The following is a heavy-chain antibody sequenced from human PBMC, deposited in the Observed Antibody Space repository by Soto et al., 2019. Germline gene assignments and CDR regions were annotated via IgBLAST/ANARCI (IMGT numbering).Heavy chain of an antibody. J-gene: IGHJ6*02. CDR3: AKNKAIFGVAVNYGMDV. V-gene: IGHV3-9*01. CDR1: GFTFANYA. CDR2: ISYNGGTI. Sequence: EVQLVESGGGLVQPGRSLRLSCAASGFTFANYAMHWVRQPPGKGLEWVSGISYNGGTIGYADSVKGRFTIYRDNAKNALYLQMNSLRAEDTALYYCAKNKAIFGVAVNYGMDVWGQGTTVTVSS. D-gene: IGHD3-3*01.